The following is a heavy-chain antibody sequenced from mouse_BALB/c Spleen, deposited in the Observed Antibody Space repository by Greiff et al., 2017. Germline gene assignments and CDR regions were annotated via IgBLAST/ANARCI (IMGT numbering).Heavy chain of an antibody. CDR3: ARSVTTVPLAY. D-gene: IGHD1-1*01. Sequence: EVQLQQSGAELVRPGALVKLSCKASGFTFNDYYMHWVKQSPEQGLEWIGWINPENGNTIYDPKFQGKASITADKSSNTAYLQLSSLTSEDTAVYYCARSVTTVPLAYWGQGTLVTVSA. V-gene: IGHV14-1*02. CDR1: GFTFNDYY. CDR2: INPENGNT. J-gene: IGHJ3*01.